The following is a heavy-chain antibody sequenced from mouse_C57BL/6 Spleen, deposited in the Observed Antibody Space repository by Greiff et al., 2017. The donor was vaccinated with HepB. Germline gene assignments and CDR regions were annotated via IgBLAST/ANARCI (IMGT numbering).Heavy chain of an antibody. J-gene: IGHJ2*01. CDR3: ARSGVDPFDY. V-gene: IGHV1-63*01. CDR1: GYTFTNYW. Sequence: VQLQQSGAELVRPGTSVKMSCKASGYTFTNYWIGWAKQRPGHGLEWIGDIYPGGGYTTYNEKFKGKATLTADKSSSTAYMQFSSLTSEDSAIYYCARSGVDPFDYWGQGTTLTVSS. CDR2: IYPGGGYT. D-gene: IGHD1-1*02.